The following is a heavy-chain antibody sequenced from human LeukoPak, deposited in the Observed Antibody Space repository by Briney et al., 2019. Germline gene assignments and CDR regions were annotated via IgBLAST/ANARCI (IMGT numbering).Heavy chain of an antibody. CDR2: MYYSGST. D-gene: IGHD6-13*01. V-gene: IGHV4-39*01. CDR1: GDSISSGSYY. CDR3: ARLRYSSTWSGY. J-gene: IGHJ4*02. Sequence: SETLSLTCSVSGDSISSGSYYWGWIRQPPGKGLEWIGSMYYSGSTYYNPSLKSRVTLSVDTSKNRFSLRLSSVTAADTAVYYCARLRYSSTWSGYWGQGTLVTVSS.